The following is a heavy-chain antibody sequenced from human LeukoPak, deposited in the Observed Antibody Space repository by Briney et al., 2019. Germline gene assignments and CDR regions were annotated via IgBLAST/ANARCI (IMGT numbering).Heavy chain of an antibody. CDR3: ARDFKYYGSSGYYAFDI. CDR1: GGSFSGYY. Sequence: PSETLSLTCAVYGGSFSGYYWSWIRQPPGKGLEWIGEINHSGSTNYNPSLKSRVTISVDTSKNQFSLKLTSVTAADTAVYYCARDFKYYGSSGYYAFDIWGQGTMVTVSS. J-gene: IGHJ3*02. V-gene: IGHV4-34*01. D-gene: IGHD3-22*01. CDR2: INHSGST.